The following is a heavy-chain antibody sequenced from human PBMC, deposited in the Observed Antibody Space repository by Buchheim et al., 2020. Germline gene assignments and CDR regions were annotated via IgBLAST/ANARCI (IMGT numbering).Heavy chain of an antibody. Sequence: EVQLLDSGGGLVQPGGSLRLSCATSGFNFNDFAMSWVRQAPGKGLEWVSVISSNAATTYYSDSVKGRFTVSRDSSKKTLYLQMNSLRAEDTAVYYCVKDHDNSRTSWFDPWGQGTL. J-gene: IGHJ5*02. D-gene: IGHD2-2*01. V-gene: IGHV3-23*01. CDR2: ISSNAATT. CDR1: GFNFNDFA. CDR3: VKDHDNSRTSWFDP.